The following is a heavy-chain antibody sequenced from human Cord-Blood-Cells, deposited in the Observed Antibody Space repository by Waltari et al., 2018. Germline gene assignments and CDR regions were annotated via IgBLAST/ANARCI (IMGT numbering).Heavy chain of an antibody. CDR1: EAASSTYA. Sequence: QVQLGRFGAEVRTPRSSARDYCKAAEAASSTYAISGVRQAPGQGLEWWGVIILIFGTANYAQKFQGRVTITADESTSTAYMELSSLRSEDTAVYYCAGKNQRAAFDIWGQGTMVTVSS. J-gene: IGHJ3*02. D-gene: IGHD1-1*01. CDR3: AGKNQRAAFDI. CDR2: IILIFGTA. V-gene: IGHV1-69*01.